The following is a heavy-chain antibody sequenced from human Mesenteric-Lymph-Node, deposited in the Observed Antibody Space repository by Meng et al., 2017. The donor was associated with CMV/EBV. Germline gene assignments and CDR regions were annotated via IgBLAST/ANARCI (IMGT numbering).Heavy chain of an antibody. Sequence: GESLKISCTASGCTLPNCWIGWVRQMSGKGLEWMGIIYLDDSTTKYSPHFQGQVTFSADKSISTAFMQWRSLKASDTAVYYCAVASRADYYYYGMDVWGQGTRVTVSS. CDR3: AVASRADYYYYGMDV. J-gene: IGHJ6*02. V-gene: IGHV5-51*01. CDR1: GCTLPNCW. D-gene: IGHD5-12*01. CDR2: IYLDDSTT.